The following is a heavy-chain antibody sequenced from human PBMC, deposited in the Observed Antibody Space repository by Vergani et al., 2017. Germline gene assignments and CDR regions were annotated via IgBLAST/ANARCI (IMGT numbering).Heavy chain of an antibody. Sequence: QVQLVQSGAEVKKPGSSVKVSCKASGGTFSSYTISWVRQAPGQGLEWMGRIIPILGIANYAQKFQGRVTITADKSTSTAYMELSSLRSEDTAVYYCARSGGYGGLVFDPWGQGTLVTVSS. CDR3: ARSGGYGGLVFDP. CDR2: IIPILGIA. D-gene: IGHD4-23*01. J-gene: IGHJ5*02. CDR1: GGTFSSYT. V-gene: IGHV1-69*02.